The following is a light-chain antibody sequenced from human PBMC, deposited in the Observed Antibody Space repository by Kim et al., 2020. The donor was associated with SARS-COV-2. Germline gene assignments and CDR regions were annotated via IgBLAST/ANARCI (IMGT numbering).Light chain of an antibody. CDR3: QKCDSAPCT. CDR2: AAS. V-gene: IGKV1-27*01. J-gene: IGKJ1*01. Sequence: DIQMTQSPSSLSASVGDRVTITCRASQDISNYLAWFQLKPGKAPKLLIYAASALQPGVPSRFSGSGSGTDFTLTVTSLQPEDVATYYCQKCDSAPCTFGQVTKVDIK. CDR1: QDISNY.